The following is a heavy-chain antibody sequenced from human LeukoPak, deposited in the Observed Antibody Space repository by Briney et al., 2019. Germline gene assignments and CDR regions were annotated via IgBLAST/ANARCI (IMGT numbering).Heavy chain of an antibody. CDR2: ISSDERNK. Sequence: GGSLRLSCVASRFDFYKYGVHWVRQAPGKGLECLAVISSDERNKYYADSVKGRFTISRDNSKNTLYLEMNDLRSEDTAVYYCAKGHYFGDLGGGNFDLWGQGTLVTVSS. CDR3: AKGHYFGDLGGGNFDL. D-gene: IGHD4-17*01. V-gene: IGHV3-30*18. J-gene: IGHJ4*02. CDR1: RFDFYKYG.